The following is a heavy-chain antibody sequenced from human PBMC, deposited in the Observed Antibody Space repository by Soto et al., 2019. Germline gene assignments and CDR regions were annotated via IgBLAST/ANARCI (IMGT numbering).Heavy chain of an antibody. CDR3: AAGGGLPRYY. CDR2: INHSGST. D-gene: IGHD5-12*01. Sequence: SETVYLTCAVYGRCLSGYYSSWIRQPPGKGLEWIGEINHSGSTNYNPSLKSRVTISVDRSKNQFSLKLSSVTAADTAVYYCAAGGGLPRYYWGQGTLVTVS. V-gene: IGHV4-34*01. CDR1: GRCLSGYY. J-gene: IGHJ4*02.